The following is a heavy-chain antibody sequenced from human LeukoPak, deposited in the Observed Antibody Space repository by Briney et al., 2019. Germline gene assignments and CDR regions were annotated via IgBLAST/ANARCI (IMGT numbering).Heavy chain of an antibody. V-gene: IGHV4-39*01. CDR3: ARRGYCSSTSCYEYWFDP. CDR2: IYYSGST. CDR1: GGSISSSSYY. Sequence: SETLSLTCTVSGGSISSSSYYWGWIRQPPGKGLEWIGIIYYSGSTYYNPSLKSRLTISVDTSKNQFSLKLSSVAATDTAVYYCARRGYCSSTSCYEYWFDPWGQGTLVTVSS. J-gene: IGHJ5*02. D-gene: IGHD2-2*01.